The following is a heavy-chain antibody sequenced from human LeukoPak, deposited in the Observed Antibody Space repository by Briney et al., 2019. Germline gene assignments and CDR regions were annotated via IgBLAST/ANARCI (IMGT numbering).Heavy chain of an antibody. V-gene: IGHV4-39*01. CDR3: ARRGYCSSTSCYEYWFDP. CDR2: IYYSGST. CDR1: GGSISSSSYY. Sequence: SETLSLTCTVSGGSISSSSYYWGWIRQPPGKGLEWIGIIYYSGSTYYNPSLKSRLTISVDTSKNQFSLKLSSVAATDTAVYYCARRGYCSSTSCYEYWFDPWGQGTLVTVSS. J-gene: IGHJ5*02. D-gene: IGHD2-2*01.